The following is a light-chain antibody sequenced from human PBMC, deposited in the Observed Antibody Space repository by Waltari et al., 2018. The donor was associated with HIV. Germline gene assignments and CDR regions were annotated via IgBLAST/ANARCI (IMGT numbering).Light chain of an antibody. J-gene: IGLJ1*01. CDR1: SSDVGGYNY. V-gene: IGLV2-14*01. CDR3: SSYASSSTPYV. Sequence: QSALTQPASVSGSPGQSITISCTGTSSDVGGYNYVSWYQQHPGKAPKLMIYEVSNRPSGVSNRFSGSKSGNTASLTISGLQAEDEADYYCSSYASSSTPYVFGTGTKVTV. CDR2: EVS.